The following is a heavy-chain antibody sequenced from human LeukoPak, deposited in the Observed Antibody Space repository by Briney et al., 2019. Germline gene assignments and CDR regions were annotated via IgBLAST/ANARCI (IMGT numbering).Heavy chain of an antibody. CDR1: GGSISSYY. V-gene: IGHV4-4*07. CDR2: IYTSGST. Sequence: SETLSLTCTVSGGSISSYYWSWIRQPAGKGLEWIGRIYTSGSTNYNPSLKSRVTMSVDTSKNQFSLKLSSVTAADTAVYYCASQRTMITFGGVIADDAFDIWGQGTMVTVSS. J-gene: IGHJ3*02. CDR3: ASQRTMITFGGVIADDAFDI. D-gene: IGHD3-16*02.